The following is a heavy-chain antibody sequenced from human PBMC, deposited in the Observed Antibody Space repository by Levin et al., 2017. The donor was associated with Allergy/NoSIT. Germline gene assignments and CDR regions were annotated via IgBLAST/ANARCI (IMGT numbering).Heavy chain of an antibody. D-gene: IGHD6-13*01. V-gene: IGHV5-51*01. CDR2: IYPSDSDT. J-gene: IGHJ4*02. CDR3: ARRLSWYGPFDY. Sequence: GESLKISCNGSGYSFTSYWIGWVRQMPGKGLEWVGIIYPSDSDTRYSPSFQGLVTISADNSVSTAYLQWSSLKASDSAMYFCARRLSWYGPFDYWGQGTLASVSS. CDR1: GYSFTSYW.